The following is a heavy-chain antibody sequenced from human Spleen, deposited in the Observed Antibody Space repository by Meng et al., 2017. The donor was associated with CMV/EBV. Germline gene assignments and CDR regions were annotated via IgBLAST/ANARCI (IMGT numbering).Heavy chain of an antibody. CDR1: GFTVSNNY. CDR3: ARRPAGPFWYFDL. D-gene: IGHD6-13*01. Sequence: SCAVSGFTVSNNYLTWVRQAPGKGLEWVSLIYSGGSTYYADSVKGRFSISRDNSKNTVYLQMKSLRAEDTAVYYCARRPAGPFWYFDLWGRGTLVTVSS. CDR2: IYSGGST. V-gene: IGHV3-53*01. J-gene: IGHJ2*01.